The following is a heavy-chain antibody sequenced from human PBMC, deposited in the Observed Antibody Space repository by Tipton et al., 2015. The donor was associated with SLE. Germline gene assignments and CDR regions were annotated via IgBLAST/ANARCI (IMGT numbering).Heavy chain of an antibody. Sequence: SLRLSCAASGFSFSGYDMHWVRQSTGQGLEWVSAIDSAGDTYFSDSVKGRFTISREDAKNSLHLTMDSLRPGDTAVYYCARGKSLWSGYYGAPCYFDSWGQGTLVTVSS. CDR1: GFSFSGYD. CDR2: IDSAGDT. J-gene: IGHJ4*02. CDR3: ARGKSLWSGYYGAPCYFDS. D-gene: IGHD3-3*01. V-gene: IGHV3-13*01.